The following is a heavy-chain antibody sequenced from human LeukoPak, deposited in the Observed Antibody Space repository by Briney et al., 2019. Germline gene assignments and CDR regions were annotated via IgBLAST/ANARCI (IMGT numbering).Heavy chain of an antibody. J-gene: IGHJ3*02. Sequence: SGTLSLTCTVSGGSISSSNWWSWVRQPPGKGLEWIGEIYHSGSTNYNPSLKSRVTILVDKSKNQFSLKLSSVTAADTAVYYCARDKREPRYAFDIWGQGTMVTVSS. CDR3: ARDKREPRYAFDI. V-gene: IGHV4-4*02. CDR2: IYHSGST. D-gene: IGHD1-26*01. CDR1: GGSISSSNW.